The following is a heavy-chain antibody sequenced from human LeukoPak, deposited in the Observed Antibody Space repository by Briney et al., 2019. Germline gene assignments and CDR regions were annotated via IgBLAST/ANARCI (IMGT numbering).Heavy chain of an antibody. Sequence: SETLSLTCTVAGDSLTNYYWSWIRQPAGKGLEWVGRIHINGNTNYNPSLDSRVTISLDTSKNQFSLKLSSVTVADTAVYYCASRPQQHWAFDIWGQGTMVTVSS. D-gene: IGHD6-13*01. CDR3: ASRPQQHWAFDI. CDR1: GDSLTNYY. CDR2: IHINGNT. J-gene: IGHJ3*02. V-gene: IGHV4-4*07.